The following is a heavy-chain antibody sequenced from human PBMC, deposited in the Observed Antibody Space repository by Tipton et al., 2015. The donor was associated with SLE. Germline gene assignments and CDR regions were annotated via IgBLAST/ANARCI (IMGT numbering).Heavy chain of an antibody. CDR1: GFTFSDYY. CDR3: AKVYTSSWHYYGMDV. Sequence: SLRLSCAASGFTFSDYYMTWIRQPPGKGLEWVAIIWYDGSNKYYADSVKGRFTISRDNSKNTLYLELHSLRTEDTAVYYCAKVYTSSWHYYGMDVWGPGTTVTVSS. CDR2: IWYDGSNK. V-gene: IGHV3-30*02. D-gene: IGHD6-13*01. J-gene: IGHJ6*02.